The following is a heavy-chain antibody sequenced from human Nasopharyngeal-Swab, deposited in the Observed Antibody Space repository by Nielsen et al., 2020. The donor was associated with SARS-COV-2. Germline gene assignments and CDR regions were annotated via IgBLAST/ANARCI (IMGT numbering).Heavy chain of an antibody. V-gene: IGHV3-30*18. CDR2: ISYDGSNK. D-gene: IGHD6-13*01. CDR3: GKGGGGGQQLVRYFDY. Sequence: GGSLRLSCAASGFTFSSYGMHWVRQAPGKGLEWVAVISYDGSNKYYADSVKGRFTISRDNSKNTLYLQMNSLRAEDTAVYSCGKGGGGGQQLVRYFDYWGQGTLVTVSS. CDR1: GFTFSSYG. J-gene: IGHJ4*02.